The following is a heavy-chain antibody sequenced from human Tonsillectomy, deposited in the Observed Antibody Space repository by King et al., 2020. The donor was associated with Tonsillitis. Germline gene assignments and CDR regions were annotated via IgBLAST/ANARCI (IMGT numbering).Heavy chain of an antibody. Sequence: VQLVESGGGVVQPGGSLRISCAASGFTFRSYAMHWVRQAPGKGLEWVAVISYHGSNKYYTDSVKGRFTISRDNAENTLYLQMNSLRPEDTAVYYCVKMYYYGSGSEVGNSYFDYWGHGTRVTVSS. CDR2: ISYHGSNK. CDR3: VKMYYYGSGSEVGNSYFDY. CDR1: GFTFRSYA. V-gene: IGHV3-30*04. D-gene: IGHD3-10*01. J-gene: IGHJ4*01.